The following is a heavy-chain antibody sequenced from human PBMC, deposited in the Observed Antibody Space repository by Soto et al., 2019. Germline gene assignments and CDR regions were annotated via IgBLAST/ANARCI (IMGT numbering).Heavy chain of an antibody. CDR1: VGAFSIYA. V-gene: IGHV1-69*06. Sequence: SVKISCNASVGAFSIYAIGCVREAPGQGLEWMGGIIPIFGTANYAQKFQGRVTITADKSTSTAYMELSSLRSEDTAVYYCAREAISNSCSSTSCHSWFDPWGQGTRVTVS. CDR3: AREAISNSCSSTSCHSWFDP. D-gene: IGHD2-2*02. J-gene: IGHJ5*02. CDR2: IIPIFGTA.